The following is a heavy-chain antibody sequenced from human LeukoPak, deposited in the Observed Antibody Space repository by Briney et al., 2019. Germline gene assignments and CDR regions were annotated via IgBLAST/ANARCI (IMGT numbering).Heavy chain of an antibody. CDR2: ISYAVSNK. V-gene: IGHV3-30*18. CDR3: AKDRRSWHSGSLFDY. Sequence: GRSLRLSCAASGFTPSTYGMHWVRQAAGTGLEWVAVISYAVSNKYYANSVKGRFTISRDNTKNTLCSQRNSLLCAAPAGHSCAKDRRSWHSGSLFDYWGQGTLVTVSS. D-gene: IGHD6-13*01. CDR1: GFTPSTYG. J-gene: IGHJ4*02.